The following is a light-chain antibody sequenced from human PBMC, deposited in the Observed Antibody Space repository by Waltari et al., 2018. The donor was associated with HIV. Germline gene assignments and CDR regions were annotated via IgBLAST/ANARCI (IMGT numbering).Light chain of an antibody. J-gene: IGKJ2*01. V-gene: IGKV1-33*01. Sequence: DIQMTQSPFSLSASVGDRVTITCQASQDIKHYLNWYQQKPGKAPRLLIYDVSSLETGVPSRFSGSGSGTHFTLTISSLRPEDTATYYCQQYDDLEYTFGQGTTLEMK. CDR2: DVS. CDR3: QQYDDLEYT. CDR1: QDIKHY.